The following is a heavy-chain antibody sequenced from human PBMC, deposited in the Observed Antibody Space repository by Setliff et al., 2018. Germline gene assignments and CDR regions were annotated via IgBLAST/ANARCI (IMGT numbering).Heavy chain of an antibody. CDR1: GFTFSSYT. V-gene: IGHV3-21*01. CDR3: ARGSSGYYYVGYYFDY. Sequence: GGSLRLSCAGSGFTFSSYTMNWVRQAPGKGLEWVSSIISSGSHIYYADSVKGRFTSSRDNAKNSLYLQMNSLRAEDTAVYYCARGSSGYYYVGYYFDYWGQGTLVTVSS. D-gene: IGHD3-22*01. CDR2: IISSGSHI. J-gene: IGHJ4*02.